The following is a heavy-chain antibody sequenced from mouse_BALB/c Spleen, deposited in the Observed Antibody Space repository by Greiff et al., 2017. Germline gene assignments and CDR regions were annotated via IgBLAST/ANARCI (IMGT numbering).Heavy chain of an antibody. CDR3: ARSMITTFAY. Sequence: EVKLVESGGGLVQPGGSRKLSCAASGFTFSSFGMHWVRQAPEKGLEWVAYISSGSSTIYYADTVKGRFTISRDNPKNTLFLQMTSLRSEDTAMYYCARSMITTFAYWGQGTLVTVSA. V-gene: IGHV5-17*02. CDR1: GFTFSSFG. D-gene: IGHD2-4*01. CDR2: ISSGSSTI. J-gene: IGHJ3*01.